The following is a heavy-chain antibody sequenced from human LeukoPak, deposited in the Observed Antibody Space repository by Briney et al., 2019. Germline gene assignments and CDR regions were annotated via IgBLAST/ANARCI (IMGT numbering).Heavy chain of an antibody. Sequence: SETLSLTCTVSGGSISSYYWSWIRQPPGKGLEWIGYIYYSGSTNYNPSLKSRVTISVDTSKNQFSLKLSSVTAAYTAVYYCARSLYSSSWPLDYWGQGTLVTVSS. V-gene: IGHV4-59*01. CDR3: ARSLYSSSWPLDY. D-gene: IGHD6-13*01. J-gene: IGHJ4*02. CDR2: IYYSGST. CDR1: GGSISSYY.